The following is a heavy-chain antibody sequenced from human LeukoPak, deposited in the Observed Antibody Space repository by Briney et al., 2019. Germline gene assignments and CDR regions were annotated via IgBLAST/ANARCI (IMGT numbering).Heavy chain of an antibody. Sequence: GRSLRLSCAASGFTFSTYGMHWVRQAPGKGLEWVAVIWYDGTNEYYADSVKGRFTISGDNSKNTLYLQMNSLRAEDTALDFCARDYGSGRGVEISYYHYGMDVWGQGTTVTVSS. V-gene: IGHV3-33*01. CDR3: ARDYGSGRGVEISYYHYGMDV. D-gene: IGHD3-10*01. CDR2: IWYDGTNE. CDR1: GFTFSTYG. J-gene: IGHJ6*02.